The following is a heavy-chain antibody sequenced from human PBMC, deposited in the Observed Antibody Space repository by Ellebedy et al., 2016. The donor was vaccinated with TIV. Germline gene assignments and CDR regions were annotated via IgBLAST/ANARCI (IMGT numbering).Heavy chain of an antibody. CDR1: GFTFSNYW. Sequence: GGSLRLSCVASGFTFSNYWMGWVRQAPGKGLKWVANIKQDASERYYVDSVKGRFSISRDNAKNSTYLQMNSLRDEDTAVYYCARDQWLGRVYYFDSWGQGILLIVSS. CDR2: IKQDASER. CDR3: ARDQWLGRVYYFDS. D-gene: IGHD6-19*01. J-gene: IGHJ4*02. V-gene: IGHV3-7*01.